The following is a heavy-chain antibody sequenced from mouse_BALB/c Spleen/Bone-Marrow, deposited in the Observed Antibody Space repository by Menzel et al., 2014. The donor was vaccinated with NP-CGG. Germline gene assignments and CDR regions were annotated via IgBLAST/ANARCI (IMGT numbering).Heavy chain of an antibody. CDR1: GFTFSSYG. CDR2: INSNGGST. V-gene: IGHV5-6-3*01. Sequence: EVHLVESGGGLVQPGGSLKLSCAASGFTFSSYGMSWVRQTPDKRLELVATINSNGGSTYYPDSVKGRFTISRDNAKNTLYLQMSSLKSEDTAMYYCARGDVWYAMDYWGQGTSVTVSS. J-gene: IGHJ4*01. CDR3: ARGDVWYAMDY.